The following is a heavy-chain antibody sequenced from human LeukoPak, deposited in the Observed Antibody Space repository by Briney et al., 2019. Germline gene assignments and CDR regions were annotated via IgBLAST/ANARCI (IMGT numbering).Heavy chain of an antibody. V-gene: IGHV3-23*01. CDR2: ISGSGGYT. CDR3: AKDLSPKYIWGSYRYTLDY. J-gene: IGHJ4*02. CDR1: GLTFSSYA. Sequence: GGSLRLSCAASGLTFSSYALTWVRQAPGKGLEWVSVISGSGGYTYYADSVKGRFTISRDNSNNTLYLQMNSLRAEDTAVYYCAKDLSPKYIWGSYRYTLDYWGQGTLVTVSS. D-gene: IGHD3-16*02.